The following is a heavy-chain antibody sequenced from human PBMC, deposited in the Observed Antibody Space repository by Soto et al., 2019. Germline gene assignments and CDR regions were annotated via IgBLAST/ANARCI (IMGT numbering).Heavy chain of an antibody. V-gene: IGHV1-18*01. CDR1: GYTFSSYG. CDR3: ARDRGGDGMDV. J-gene: IGHJ6*02. D-gene: IGHD3-16*01. Sequence: QVQLVQSGAEVKKPGASVKVSCKASGYTFSSYGISWVRQAPGQGLEWMGWIGGYNGNTNYAQKLQGRVTMTIDTSTSTGYMELRSLRSDDTAVYYCARDRGGDGMDVWGQGTTVTVSS. CDR2: IGGYNGNT.